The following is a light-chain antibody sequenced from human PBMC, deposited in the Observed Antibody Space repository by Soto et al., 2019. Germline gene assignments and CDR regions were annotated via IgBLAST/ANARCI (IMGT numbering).Light chain of an antibody. J-gene: IGKJ4*01. CDR1: QSVSSY. Sequence: IVLTQSASTLSLSPGERATLSCRASQSVSSYLLWYQQKPGQTPRLLIYDASNRATGVPTRFSGSGSGTDFTLTISSLEPEDFAVYYCQQRNKWPPVTFGGGTKVDIK. CDR3: QQRNKWPPVT. V-gene: IGKV3-11*01. CDR2: DAS.